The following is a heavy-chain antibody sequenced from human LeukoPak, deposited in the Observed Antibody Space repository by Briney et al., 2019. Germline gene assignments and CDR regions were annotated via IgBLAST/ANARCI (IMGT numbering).Heavy chain of an antibody. CDR2: LSNSGGST. CDR1: GFTFNNFA. J-gene: IGHJ6*03. D-gene: IGHD1-7*01. Sequence: PGGSLRLSCAASGFTFNNFAMSWVRQAPGKGLEWVSTLSNSGGSTYYADSVKGRFTISRDNSKNTLYLQMNSLRAEDTAVYYCAKEGPWNYGYFYYYMDVWGKGTTATVSS. V-gene: IGHV3-23*01. CDR3: AKEGPWNYGYFYYYMDV.